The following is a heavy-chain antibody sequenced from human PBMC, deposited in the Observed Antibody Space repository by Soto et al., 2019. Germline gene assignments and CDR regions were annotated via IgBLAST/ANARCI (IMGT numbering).Heavy chain of an antibody. V-gene: IGHV3-30-3*01. J-gene: IGHJ3*02. CDR1: GFTFSSYA. CDR2: ISYDGSNK. CDR3: AKVRWRELKSHAFDI. D-gene: IGHD1-26*01. Sequence: QVQLVESGGGVVQPGRSLRLSCAASGFTFSSYAMHWVRQAPGKGLEWVAVISYDGSNKYYADSVKGRFTISRDNSKNTLYLQMNSLRAEDTAVYYCAKVRWRELKSHAFDIWGQGTMVTVSS.